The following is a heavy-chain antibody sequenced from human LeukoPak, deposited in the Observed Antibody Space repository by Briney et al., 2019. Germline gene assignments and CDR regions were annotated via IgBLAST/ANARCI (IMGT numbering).Heavy chain of an antibody. Sequence: SETLSLTCTVSGGSTKIENYYWAWIRQSPGKGLEWMGGMHYTGNSKSSPPLKGRVTLSIDTSKNEISLKLTSVTAADTAVYYCARGLYCVGDSCYLGNYFDYWGQGTLVTVSS. V-gene: IGHV4-39*07. CDR3: ARGLYCVGDSCYLGNYFDY. CDR2: MHYTGNS. CDR1: GGSTKIENYY. D-gene: IGHD2-15*01. J-gene: IGHJ4*02.